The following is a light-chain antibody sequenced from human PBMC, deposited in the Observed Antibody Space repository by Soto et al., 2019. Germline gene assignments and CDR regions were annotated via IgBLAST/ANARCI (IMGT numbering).Light chain of an antibody. CDR3: QRYNSYSEA. Sequence: DIQMTQPPSTLSGSVGDRVTITCRASQTISSWLAWYQQKPGKAPKLLIYKASTLKSGVPSRFSGSGSGTEFTLTISSLQHDDFATYYCQRYNSYSEAFGQGTKVELK. J-gene: IGKJ1*01. CDR1: QTISSW. CDR2: KAS. V-gene: IGKV1-5*03.